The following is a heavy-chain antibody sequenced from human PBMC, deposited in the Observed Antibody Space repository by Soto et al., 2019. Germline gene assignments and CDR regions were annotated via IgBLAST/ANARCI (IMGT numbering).Heavy chain of an antibody. D-gene: IGHD4-17*01. J-gene: IGHJ4*02. CDR2: ISYDGSNK. CDR1: GFTFSSYG. CDR3: AKDYAGGGFDY. Sequence: GSLRLSCAASGFTFSSYGMHWVRQAPGKGLEWVAVISYDGSNKYYADSVKGRFTISRDNSKNTLYLQMNSLRAEDTAVYYCAKDYAGGGFDYWGQGTLVTVSS. V-gene: IGHV3-30*18.